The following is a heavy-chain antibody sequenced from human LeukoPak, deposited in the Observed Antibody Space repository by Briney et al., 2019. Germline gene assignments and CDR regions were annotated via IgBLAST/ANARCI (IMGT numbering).Heavy chain of an antibody. CDR1: GGSTSSGSYY. CDR3: ARKGWFGEISERNWFDP. J-gene: IGHJ5*02. CDR2: IYTSGST. Sequence: SETLSLTCTVSGGSTSSGSYYWSWIRQPAGKGLEWIGHIYTSGSTNYNSSLKTRVTISVDKSKNQFSLKLSSVTAADTAVYYCARKGWFGEISERNWFDPWGQGTLVTVSS. V-gene: IGHV4-61*09. D-gene: IGHD3-10*01.